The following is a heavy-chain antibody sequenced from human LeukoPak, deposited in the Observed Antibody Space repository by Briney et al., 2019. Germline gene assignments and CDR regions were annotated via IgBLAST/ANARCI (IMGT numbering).Heavy chain of an antibody. CDR2: IKQDGSEK. J-gene: IGHJ4*02. CDR3: ARVKFGDYAVDY. V-gene: IGHV3-7*01. D-gene: IGHD4-17*01. CDR1: GFSFSIYG. Sequence: GGSLRLSCEASGFSFSIYGMSWVRQAPGKGLEWVANIKQDGSEKYYVDSVKGRFTISRDNAKNSLDLQMNNLRVEDTAVYYCARVKFGDYAVDYWGQGTLVTVSS.